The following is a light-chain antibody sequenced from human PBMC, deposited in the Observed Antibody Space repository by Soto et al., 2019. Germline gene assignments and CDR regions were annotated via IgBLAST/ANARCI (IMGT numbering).Light chain of an antibody. J-gene: IGKJ4*01. Sequence: DIQLTQSPSSLSASVGDRVTITCRASQSVTTYLNGYQQKPGKATKLLISAASSLRDGVPSRFSGRCSVTVFTLTINSLHPEDFATYYCQQSFSDPPLSFGGGTRVEVK. CDR3: QQSFSDPPLS. CDR1: QSVTTY. V-gene: IGKV1-39*01. CDR2: AAS.